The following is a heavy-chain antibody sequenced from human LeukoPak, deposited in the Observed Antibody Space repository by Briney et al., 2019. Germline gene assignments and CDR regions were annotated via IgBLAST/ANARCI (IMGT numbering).Heavy chain of an antibody. CDR3: ASAIVVVPAAMGYWFDP. CDR1: GGSFSGYY. J-gene: IGHJ5*02. CDR2: INHSGST. Sequence: PSETLSLTCAVYGGSFSGYYWSWIRQPPGKWLELSGEINHSGSTNYNPSLKSRVTISVDTSKNQFSLKLSSVTAADTAVYYCASAIVVVPAAMGYWFDPWGQGTLVTVSS. D-gene: IGHD2-2*01. V-gene: IGHV4-34*01.